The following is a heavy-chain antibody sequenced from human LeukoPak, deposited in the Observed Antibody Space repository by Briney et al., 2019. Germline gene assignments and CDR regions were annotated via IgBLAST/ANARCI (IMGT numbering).Heavy chain of an antibody. CDR1: GFTFSSYG. Sequence: GGSLRLSCVASGFTFSSYGMSWVRQAPGKGLEWVSAIGGSDGHIYYADSVKGRFTISRDNSKNTLYLQMNGLRAEDTAVYYRAKHFYDGTGSLFDYWGQGTRVTVSS. V-gene: IGHV3-23*01. D-gene: IGHD3-22*01. CDR3: AKHFYDGTGSLFDY. J-gene: IGHJ4*02. CDR2: IGGSDGHI.